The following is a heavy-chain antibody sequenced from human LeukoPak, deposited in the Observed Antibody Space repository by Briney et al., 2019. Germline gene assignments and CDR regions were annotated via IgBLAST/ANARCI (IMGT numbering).Heavy chain of an antibody. D-gene: IGHD5-24*01. CDR3: ARDYKYAFDN. CDR1: GFTFSDYS. V-gene: IGHV3-48*01. Sequence: GALRLSCAASGFTFSDYSMNWVRQAPGKGLEWISYIGIDSGNTNYADSVRGRFTISGDKTKNSLYLQMNSLRVEDTAVYYCARDYKYAFDNWGQGTLVTVSS. CDR2: IGIDSGNT. J-gene: IGHJ4*02.